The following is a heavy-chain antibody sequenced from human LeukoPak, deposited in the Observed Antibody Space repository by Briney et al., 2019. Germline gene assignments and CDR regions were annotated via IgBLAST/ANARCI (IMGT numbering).Heavy chain of an antibody. V-gene: IGHV1-8*01. CDR3: TRKNWNQGNWFDS. J-gene: IGHJ5*01. CDR1: GYSFISYD. D-gene: IGHD1-1*01. Sequence: GASVKVSCKASGYSFISYDINWVRQATGQGLECMGWTNPSSGNTGYAQEFQGRVTMTSNTSINTAYMELSGLRSEDTAVYYCTRKNWNQGNWFDSWGQGALVTVAS. CDR2: TNPSSGNT.